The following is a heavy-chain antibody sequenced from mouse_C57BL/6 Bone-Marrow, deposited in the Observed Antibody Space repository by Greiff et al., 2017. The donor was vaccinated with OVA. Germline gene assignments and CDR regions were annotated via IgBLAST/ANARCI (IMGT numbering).Heavy chain of an antibody. CDR1: GYTFTSYW. D-gene: IGHD1-1*01. CDR3: ARRVYYYGSSCDWYFDV. J-gene: IGHJ1*03. CDR2: IDPSDSET. Sequence: VQLQQPGAELVRPGSSVKLSCKASGYTFTSYWMHWVNQRPVQGLEWIGNIDPSDSETHYNQKFKDKATLTVDTSSSTAYMQLSSLTSEGSAVFYYARRVYYYGSSCDWYFDVWGTGTTVTVSS. V-gene: IGHV1-52*01.